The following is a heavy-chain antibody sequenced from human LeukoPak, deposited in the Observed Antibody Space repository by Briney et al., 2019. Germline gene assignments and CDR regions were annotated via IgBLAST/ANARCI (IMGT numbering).Heavy chain of an antibody. CDR3: ARAQPLWAAAGTDNWFGP. J-gene: IGHJ5*02. D-gene: IGHD6-13*01. CDR1: GGSISSYY. CDR2: IYYSGST. Sequence: PSETLSLTCTVSGGSISSYYWSWIRQPPGKGLEWIGYIYYSGSTNYNPSLKSRVTISVDTSKNQFSLKLSSVTAADTAVYYCARAQPLWAAAGTDNWFGPWGQGTLVTVSS. V-gene: IGHV4-59*01.